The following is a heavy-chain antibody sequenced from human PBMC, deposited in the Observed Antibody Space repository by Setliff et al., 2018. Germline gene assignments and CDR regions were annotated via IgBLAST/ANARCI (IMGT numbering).Heavy chain of an antibody. CDR1: VYTFTAYY. V-gene: IGHV1-46*01. J-gene: IGHJ4*02. Sequence: SVQVSCKASVYTFTAYYIHWVRQAPGQGREWMGIINPSGGATNYAQKFQGRVTMTSDTSTSTVYMQLSSLRFDDTAVYYCARDPGRYYWGQGSLVTVSS. CDR3: ARDPGRYY. CDR2: INPSGGAT.